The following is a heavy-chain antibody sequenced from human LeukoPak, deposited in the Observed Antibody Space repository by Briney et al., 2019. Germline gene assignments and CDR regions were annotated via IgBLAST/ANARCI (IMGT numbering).Heavy chain of an antibody. D-gene: IGHD3-10*01. CDR1: GGSISSGGYY. J-gene: IGHJ4*02. CDR2: IYYSGST. Sequence: SQTLSLTCTVSGGSISSGGYYWSWIRQHPGKGLEWIGYIYYSGSTYYNPSLKSRVTISVDTSKNQFSLKLSSVTAADTAVYYCAKAYYYGSGSNYKSFDYWGQGTLVTVSS. V-gene: IGHV4-31*03. CDR3: AKAYYYGSGSNYKSFDY.